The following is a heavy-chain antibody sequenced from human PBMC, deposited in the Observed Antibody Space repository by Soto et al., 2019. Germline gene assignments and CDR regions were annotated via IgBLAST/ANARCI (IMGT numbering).Heavy chain of an antibody. V-gene: IGHV4-39*02. CDR1: GGSISSSSYY. D-gene: IGHD2-8*01. CDR2: IYYSGST. Sequence: QLQLQESGPGLVKPSETLSLTCTVSGGSISSSSYYWGWIRQPPGKGLECIGSIYYSGSTYYNPSLKSPVTISVDTSKNQLSLKLSSVTAADTAVYYCARDVGYCTNGVCYHIDYWGQGTLVTVSS. J-gene: IGHJ4*02. CDR3: ARDVGYCTNGVCYHIDY.